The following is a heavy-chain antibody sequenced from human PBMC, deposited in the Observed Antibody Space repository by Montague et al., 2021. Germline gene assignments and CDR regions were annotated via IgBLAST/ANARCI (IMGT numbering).Heavy chain of an antibody. J-gene: IGHJ5*02. Sequence: SXTLSLTCTVSGASITSNIYYWGWIRQSPGKGLEWIGSIYYSGNSLYQPSLKSRITMAVDTSKNQFSLKLSSVTAADTAIYYCARVFSSWYVGWFDPWGQGTLVTVSS. CDR1: GASITSNIYY. D-gene: IGHD6-13*01. CDR2: IYYSGNS. CDR3: ARVFSSWYVGWFDP. V-gene: IGHV4-39*07.